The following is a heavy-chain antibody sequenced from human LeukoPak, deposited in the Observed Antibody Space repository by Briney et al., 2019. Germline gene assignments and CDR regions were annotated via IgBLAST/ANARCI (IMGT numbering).Heavy chain of an antibody. CDR2: ISSSSSTI. J-gene: IGHJ4*02. CDR1: GFTFSSYW. CDR3: AREDWAYDY. D-gene: IGHD3/OR15-3a*01. Sequence: GGSLRLSCAASGFTFSSYWMSWVRQAPGKGLEWVSYISSSSSTIYYADSVKGRFTISRDNAKNSLYLQMSSLRAEDTAVYYCAREDWAYDYWGQGTLVTVSS. V-gene: IGHV3-48*01.